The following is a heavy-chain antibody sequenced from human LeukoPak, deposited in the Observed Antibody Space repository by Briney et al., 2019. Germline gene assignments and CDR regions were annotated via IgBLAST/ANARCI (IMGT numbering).Heavy chain of an antibody. D-gene: IGHD3-9*01. V-gene: IGHV3-48*02. CDR1: GCTFSSYS. Sequence: PGGSLRLSCVASGCTFSSYSMNWFRQAPGKGLEWVSYISGPSQSIYYAESVKGRFTISRDNAKNSLSLQMNSLRDEDTAVYYCARYDDMLHEKRHGDSWGQGTLVTVSS. J-gene: IGHJ5*01. CDR2: ISGPSQSI. CDR3: ARYDDMLHEKRHGDS.